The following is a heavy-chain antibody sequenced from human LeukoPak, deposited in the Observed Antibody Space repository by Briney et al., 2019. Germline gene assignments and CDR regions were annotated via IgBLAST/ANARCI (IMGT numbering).Heavy chain of an antibody. CDR3: AKDGSFTTGYYFDY. CDR1: GFTFSSFA. D-gene: IGHD2-8*01. Sequence: GGSLRLSCAASGFTFSSFAMSWLRQAPGKGLEWVSGISGSGGSTYYADSVKGRFTISRDNSKNTLYLQVNSLRAEDTAVYYCAKDGSFTTGYYFDYWGQGTLVTVSS. CDR2: ISGSGGST. J-gene: IGHJ4*02. V-gene: IGHV3-23*01.